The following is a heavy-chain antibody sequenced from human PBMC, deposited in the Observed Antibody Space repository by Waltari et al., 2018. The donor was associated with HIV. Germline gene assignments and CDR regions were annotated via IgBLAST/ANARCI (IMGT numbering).Heavy chain of an antibody. Sequence: QLQLQASGPGLVKPSETLSLTCTVPGGSLSSPNYYCGWIRPPPEKALKWIGNVYYSGRTHDHPTLESRVTISVHTFKSQFSPKVSSVTAAGTAVYYCARATQYSSSWTTQLRRWFDPWGQGTLVTVSS. CDR1: GGSLSSPNYY. V-gene: IGHV4-39*07. J-gene: IGHJ5*02. D-gene: IGHD6-13*01. CDR3: ARATQYSSSWTTQLRRWFDP. CDR2: VYYSGRT.